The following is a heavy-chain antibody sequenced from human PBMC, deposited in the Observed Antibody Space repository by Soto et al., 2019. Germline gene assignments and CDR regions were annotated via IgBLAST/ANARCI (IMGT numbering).Heavy chain of an antibody. V-gene: IGHV1-18*04. Sequence: GASEKVSCKASGYTFTSYGISLVRQAPGQGLEXMGXXSXXSXXXXXAXXLQGRVTMTTDTSTSTAYMELRSLRSDETAVYYCVKGYSSGWNYFEIYGQGTMVTVSS. CDR3: VKGYSSGWNYFEI. D-gene: IGHD6-19*01. J-gene: IGHJ3*02. CDR2: XSXXSXXX. CDR1: GYTFTSYG.